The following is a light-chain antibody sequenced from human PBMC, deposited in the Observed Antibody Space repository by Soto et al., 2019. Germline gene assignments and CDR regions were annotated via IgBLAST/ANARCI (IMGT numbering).Light chain of an antibody. Sequence: DIPMTQSPSSLSASVGDRVTITCRASQGIRHYLAWYQQKPGKVPKLLIYEASNLQSGVTSRFRGGGSGTEFTLTISSLQPEDVATYYCQKFDSAPRTFGQGTKVEIK. J-gene: IGKJ1*01. V-gene: IGKV1-27*01. CDR2: EAS. CDR1: QGIRHY. CDR3: QKFDSAPRT.